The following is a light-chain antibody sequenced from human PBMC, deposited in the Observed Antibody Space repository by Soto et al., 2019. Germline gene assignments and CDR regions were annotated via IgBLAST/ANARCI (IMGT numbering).Light chain of an antibody. J-gene: IGKJ4*01. V-gene: IGKV3-15*01. CDR3: QHYNNWPLT. CDR2: GAS. CDR1: QSVSSN. Sequence: EIVMTQSPSTLSLSPGERATLSCRASQSVSSNLAWYQQKPGQAPRLLIYGASTRATDLPVRFSGSGSGTEFTLTISSLQSEDFAVYYCQHYNNWPLTFGGGTKVDIK.